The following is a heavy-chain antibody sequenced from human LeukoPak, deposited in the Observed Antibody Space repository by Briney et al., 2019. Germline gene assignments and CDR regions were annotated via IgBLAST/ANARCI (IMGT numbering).Heavy chain of an antibody. D-gene: IGHD6-19*01. CDR1: GFTFSSYA. Sequence: GGSLRLSCSVSGFTFSSYAMHWVRQAPGKRLEYVSTISSNGGSTYYADSVKGRFTISRDNSKNTLYLQVSSLRAEDTAVYYCVKDPYSSGWYRWFDPWGQGTLVTVSS. CDR3: VKDPYSSGWYRWFDP. CDR2: ISSNGGST. J-gene: IGHJ5*02. V-gene: IGHV3-64D*09.